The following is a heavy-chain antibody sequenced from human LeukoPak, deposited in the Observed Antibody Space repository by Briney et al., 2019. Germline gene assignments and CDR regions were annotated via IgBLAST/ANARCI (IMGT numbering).Heavy chain of an antibody. V-gene: IGHV3-30*18. CDR1: GFTFSSYG. J-gene: IGHJ3*02. Sequence: GRSLRLSCAASGFTFSSYGMHWVRQAPGKGLEWVAVISYDGSNKYYADSVKGRFTISRDNSKNTLYLQMNSLRAEDTAVYYCAKARCSGTPDAFDIWGQGTMVTVSS. CDR2: ISYDGSNK. CDR3: AKARCSGTPDAFDI. D-gene: IGHD1-26*01.